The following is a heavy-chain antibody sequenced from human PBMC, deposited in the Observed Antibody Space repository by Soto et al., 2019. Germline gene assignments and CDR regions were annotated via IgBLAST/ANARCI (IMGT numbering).Heavy chain of an antibody. D-gene: IGHD5-12*01. CDR1: GFIFSGYA. CDR2: ISYDGNTK. CDR3: AKETSAYEIDY. Sequence: QVQLVDSGGGVVQPGRSLRLSCAASGFIFSGYAMHWVRQAPGKGLEWVAVISYDGNTKYYADSVKGRFTVSRDNSKNTLYVQMNDLSAEDTAMYYCAKETSAYEIDYWGQGTLVNVSS. J-gene: IGHJ4*02. V-gene: IGHV3-30-3*01.